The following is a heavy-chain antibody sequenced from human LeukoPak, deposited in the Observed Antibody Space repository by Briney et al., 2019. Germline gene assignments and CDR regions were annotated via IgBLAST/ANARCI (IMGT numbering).Heavy chain of an antibody. Sequence: PGGSLRLSCAASGFTFSSYGMHWVRQAPGKGLEWVAFIRYDGSNKYYADSVKGRFTISRDNSKNTLYLQMNSLRAEDTAVYYCAKDLGSSPVRDPWGQGTLVTVSS. CDR2: IRYDGSNK. V-gene: IGHV3-30*02. J-gene: IGHJ5*02. CDR1: GFTFSSYG. D-gene: IGHD6-13*01. CDR3: AKDLGSSPVRDP.